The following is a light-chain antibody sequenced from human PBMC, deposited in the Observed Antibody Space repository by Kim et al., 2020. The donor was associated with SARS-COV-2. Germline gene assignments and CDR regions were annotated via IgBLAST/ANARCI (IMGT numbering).Light chain of an antibody. CDR1: QAIIDY. CDR2: AAS. Sequence: ASVGDSITITCRASQAIIDYLAWCQQKPGRAPKSLIHAASSLQSGVPSRFSGSCSGTDFSLTIHNVQPEDFATYYCQQYKTYPFTFGPGTKVDIK. CDR3: QQYKTYPFT. J-gene: IGKJ3*01. V-gene: IGKV1-16*01.